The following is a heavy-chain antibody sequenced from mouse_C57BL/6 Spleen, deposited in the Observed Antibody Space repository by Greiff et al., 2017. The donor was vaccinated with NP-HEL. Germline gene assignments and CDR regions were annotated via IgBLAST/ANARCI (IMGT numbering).Heavy chain of an antibody. J-gene: IGHJ3*01. V-gene: IGHV1-58*01. CDR2: IYIGNGYT. CDR3: ARSGRTYDGYYVDWFAY. Sequence: VQLQQSGAELVRPGSSVKMSCKTSGYTFTSYGINWVKQRPGQGLEWIGYIYIGNGYTEYNEKFKGKATLTSDTSSSTAYMQLSSLTSEDSAIYFCARSGRTYDGYYVDWFAYWGQGTLVTVSA. D-gene: IGHD2-3*01. CDR1: GYTFTSYG.